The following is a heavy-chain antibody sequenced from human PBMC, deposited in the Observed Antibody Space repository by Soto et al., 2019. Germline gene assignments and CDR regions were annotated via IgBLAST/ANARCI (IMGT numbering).Heavy chain of an antibody. CDR3: ARAYYVWGSYRYSNYFDY. V-gene: IGHV4-61*01. J-gene: IGHJ4*02. CDR2: ISYSGST. Sequence: SETLSLTCTVSGGSISSGNYYWSWIRQPPGKGLEWIGFISYSGSTNYNPSLKSRVTISVDTSKNQFSLKLSSVTAADTAVYYCARAYYVWGSYRYSNYFDYWGQGTLVTVSS. CDR1: GGSISSGNYY. D-gene: IGHD3-16*02.